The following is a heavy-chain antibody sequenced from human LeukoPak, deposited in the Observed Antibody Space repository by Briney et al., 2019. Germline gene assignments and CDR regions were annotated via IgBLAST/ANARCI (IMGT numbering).Heavy chain of an antibody. J-gene: IGHJ5*02. CDR3: ARRGYYYTTESWFDP. Sequence: SETLSLTCTVSGGSISSYYWSWIRQPPGKGLEWIGYIYYSGSTNYNPSLKSRVTISVDTSKNQFSLKLSSVTAADMAVYYCARRGYYYTTESWFDPWGQGTLVTVSS. CDR2: IYYSGST. CDR1: GGSISSYY. D-gene: IGHD3-10*01. V-gene: IGHV4-59*08.